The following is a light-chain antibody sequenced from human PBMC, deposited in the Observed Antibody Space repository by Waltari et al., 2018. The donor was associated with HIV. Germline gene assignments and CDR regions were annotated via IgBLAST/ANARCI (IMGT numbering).Light chain of an antibody. CDR2: DVI. CDR3: ASFTTRGTAV. Sequence: QSALPQPASVSGSPGQSITISCTGTSSDVGAYNHVSWYQQHPGNAPKVMIYDVISRPSGVSDRFSGSKSGNTASLTISGLQTEDEADYYCASFTTRGTAVFGGGTKLTVL. J-gene: IGLJ3*02. CDR1: SSDVGAYNH. V-gene: IGLV2-14*03.